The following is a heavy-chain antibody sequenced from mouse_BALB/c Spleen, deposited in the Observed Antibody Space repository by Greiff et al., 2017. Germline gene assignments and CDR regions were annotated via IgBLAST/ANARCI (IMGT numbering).Heavy chain of an antibody. CDR1: GYSITSDYA. J-gene: IGHJ1*01. CDR3: ARGDYYGSSSYWYFDV. D-gene: IGHD1-1*01. V-gene: IGHV3-2*02. CDR2: ISYSGST. Sequence: EVQLQESGPGLVKPSQSLSLTCTVTGYSITSDYAWNWIRQFPGNKLEWMGYISYSGSTSYNPSLKSRISITRDTSKNQFFLQLNSVTTEDTATYYCARGDYYGSSSYWYFDVWGAGTTVTVSS.